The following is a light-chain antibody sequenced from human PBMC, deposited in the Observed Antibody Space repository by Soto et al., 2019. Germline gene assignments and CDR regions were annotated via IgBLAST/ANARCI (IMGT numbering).Light chain of an antibody. CDR2: DAS. J-gene: IGKJ2*01. CDR1: QDIKSN. V-gene: IGKV1-33*01. CDR3: QQYDELPYT. Sequence: DIQMTQSPPSLSGFVGDRVSITCRSSQDIKSNLNWYQHKPGKPPKLLISDASNLEPGVSSSFSGSGSGTYFTFTISGLQPGDRATYFCQQYDELPYTFGGGTRLE.